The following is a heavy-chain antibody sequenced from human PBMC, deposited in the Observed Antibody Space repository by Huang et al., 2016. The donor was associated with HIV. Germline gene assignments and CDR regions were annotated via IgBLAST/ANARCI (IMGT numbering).Heavy chain of an antibody. CDR3: ARGPLVGDRDYFQH. CDR2: ISANKTDT. Sequence: QVQLVQSGAEVQKPGASVKVSCKASGYTFSSYGITWVRQVPGQGLEWMGWISANKTDTTDAQNLQIRGTLTTDTSTSTAYLELRGLRSDDTAVYYCARGPLVGDRDYFQHWGQGTLITVSS. D-gene: IGHD2-21*02. CDR1: GYTFSSYG. V-gene: IGHV1-18*04. J-gene: IGHJ1*01.